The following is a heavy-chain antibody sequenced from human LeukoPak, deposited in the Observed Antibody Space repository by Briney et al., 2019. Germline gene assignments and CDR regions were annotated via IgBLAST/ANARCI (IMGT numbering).Heavy chain of an antibody. CDR2: ITSGGYT. D-gene: IGHD4-17*01. CDR1: GFTFTNYA. J-gene: IGHJ3*01. Sequence: HPGGSLRLSCAASGFTFTNYAVMWVRQAPGQGLEWVSAITSGGYTKYADSVKGRFTISRDNSKNTLYLQMNSLKTEDTAQYFCARDPNGDYMGAFEFWGQGTGVTVSS. CDR3: ARDPNGDYMGAFEF. V-gene: IGHV3-23*01.